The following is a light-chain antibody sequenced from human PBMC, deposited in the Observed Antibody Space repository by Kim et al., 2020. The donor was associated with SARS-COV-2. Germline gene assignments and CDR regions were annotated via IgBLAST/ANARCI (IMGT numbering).Light chain of an antibody. CDR3: QQYNNWAPYT. J-gene: IGKJ2*01. CDR1: QSVSSN. CDR2: GES. Sequence: EIVMTQSPATLSGSPGERATLSCRASQSVSSNLAWYQQKPGQAPRLLIYGESTRATGIPARFSGSGSGTEFTLTISSLQSEDFAVYYCQQYNNWAPYTFGQGTKLEI. V-gene: IGKV3-15*01.